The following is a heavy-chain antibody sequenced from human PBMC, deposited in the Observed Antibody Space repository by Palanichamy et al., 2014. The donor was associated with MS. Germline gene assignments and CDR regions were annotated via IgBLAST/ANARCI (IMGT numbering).Heavy chain of an antibody. V-gene: IGHV5-51*03. CDR3: ARNYDFWSGPTRFDY. CDR1: GYSFTSYW. D-gene: IGHD3-3*01. CDR2: IYPGDSDT. J-gene: IGHJ4*02. Sequence: EVQLVQSGAEVKKPGESLKISCKGSGYSFTSYWIGWVRQMPGKGLEWMGIIYPGDSDTRYSPSFQGQVTISADKSISTAHLQWSSLKASDTAMYYCARNYDFWSGPTRFDYWGQGTLVTVSS.